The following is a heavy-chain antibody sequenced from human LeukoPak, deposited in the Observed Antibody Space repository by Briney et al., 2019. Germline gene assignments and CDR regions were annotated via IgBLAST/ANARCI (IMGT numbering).Heavy chain of an antibody. Sequence: GGSLRLSCAPSGFTFSDHYMDWVRQAPGKGLEWVGRTRNKANSYTTEYAASVKGRFTISRDDSKNSLYLQMNSLKTEDTAVYYCTRGYYSSSFDYWGQGTLVTVSS. CDR2: TRNKANSYTT. CDR3: TRGYYSSSFDY. V-gene: IGHV3-72*01. CDR1: GFTFSDHY. D-gene: IGHD3-22*01. J-gene: IGHJ4*02.